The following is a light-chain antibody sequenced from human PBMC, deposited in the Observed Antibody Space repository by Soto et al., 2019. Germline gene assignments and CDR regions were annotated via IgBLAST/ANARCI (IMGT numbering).Light chain of an antibody. V-gene: IGLV1-51*02. CDR3: GTWDSSLSAYV. J-gene: IGLJ1*01. CDR1: SSNIGNNY. CDR2: ENN. Sequence: QSVLKQPPSVSAAPGQEVTISCSGRSSNIGNNYVSWYQQLPGTAPKLLIYENNKRPSGIPDRFSGSKSGTSATLGITGLQTGDEADYYCGTWDSSLSAYVFGTGTKVTVL.